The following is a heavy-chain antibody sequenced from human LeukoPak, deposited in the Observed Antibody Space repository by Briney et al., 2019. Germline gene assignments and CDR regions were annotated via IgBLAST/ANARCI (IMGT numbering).Heavy chain of an antibody. CDR2: ISAYNGNT. V-gene: IGHV1-18*01. J-gene: IGHJ4*02. Sequence: ASVKVSCKASGYTFTSYGISWVRQAPGQGLEWMGWISAYNGNTNYAQKLQGRVTMTTDTSTSTAYMELRSLRSDDTAVYYCARVDIVVVVAAKGQPYFDYWGQGTLVTVSS. D-gene: IGHD2-15*01. CDR3: ARVDIVVVVAAKGQPYFDY. CDR1: GYTFTSYG.